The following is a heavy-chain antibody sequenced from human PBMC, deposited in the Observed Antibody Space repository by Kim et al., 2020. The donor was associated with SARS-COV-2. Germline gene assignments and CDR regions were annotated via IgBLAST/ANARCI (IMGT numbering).Heavy chain of an antibody. V-gene: IGHV3-7*03. Sequence: GGSLRLSCAASGFTFSSYWMSWVRQAPGKGLEWVANIKQDGSEKYYVDSVKGRFTISRDNAKNSLYLQMNSLRAEDTAVYYCARGHCSGGSCYSASDPFDYWGQGTLVTVSS. CDR1: GFTFSSYW. CDR2: IKQDGSEK. D-gene: IGHD2-15*01. J-gene: IGHJ4*02. CDR3: ARGHCSGGSCYSASDPFDY.